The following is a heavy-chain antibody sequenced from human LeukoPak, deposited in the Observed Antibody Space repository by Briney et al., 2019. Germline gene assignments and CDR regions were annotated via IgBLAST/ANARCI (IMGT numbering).Heavy chain of an antibody. D-gene: IGHD3-3*02. J-gene: IGHJ6*03. CDR2: INHSGST. V-gene: IGHV4-34*01. Sequence: SETLSLTCAVYGGSFSGYYWSWIRQPPGKGLEWIGEINHSGSTNYNPSLKSRVTISVDTSKNQFSLKLSSVTAADTAVYYCARVPPPPHFWSGYCIFCAYYYYYYMDVWGKGTTVTVSS. CDR3: ARVPPPPHFWSGYCIFCAYYYYYYMDV. CDR1: GGSFSGYY.